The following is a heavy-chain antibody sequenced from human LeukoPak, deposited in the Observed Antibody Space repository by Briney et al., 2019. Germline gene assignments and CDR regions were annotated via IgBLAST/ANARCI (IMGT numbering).Heavy chain of an antibody. CDR2: ISGSGGST. J-gene: IGHJ4*02. CDR1: GFTFSSYA. D-gene: IGHD3-10*01. CDR3: GRGRYGSGRFYFDY. V-gene: IGHV3-23*01. Sequence: GGSLRLSCAASGFTFSSYAMSWVRQAPGKGLEWVSGISGSGGSTYYADSVKGRFTISRDNSKNTLYLQMNNLRAEDTAVHYCGRGRYGSGRFYFDYWGQGTQVTVSS.